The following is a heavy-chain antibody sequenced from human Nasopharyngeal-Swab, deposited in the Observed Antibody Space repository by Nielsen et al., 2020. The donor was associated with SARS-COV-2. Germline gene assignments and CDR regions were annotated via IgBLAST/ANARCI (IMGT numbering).Heavy chain of an antibody. CDR2: IYYSGST. CDR3: ASIAAAGAPEY. J-gene: IGHJ4*02. V-gene: IGHV4-39*01. D-gene: IGHD6-13*01. Sequence: WIRQPPGKGLEWIGSIYYSGSTYYNPSLKSRVTISVDTSKNQFSLKLSSVTAADTAVYYCASIAAAGAPEYWGQGTLVTVSS.